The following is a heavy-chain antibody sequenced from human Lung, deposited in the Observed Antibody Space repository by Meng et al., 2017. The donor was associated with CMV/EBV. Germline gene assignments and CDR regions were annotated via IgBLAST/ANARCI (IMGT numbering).Heavy chain of an antibody. CDR3: TTVNWNYYDY. J-gene: IGHJ4*02. Sequence: SCAASGFTFSNAWMSWVRQAPGKGLEWVGRIKSKTDGGTTDYAAPVKGRFTISRDDSKNTLYLQMNSLKSEDTAVYFCTTVNWNYYDYWGQGTLVTVSS. V-gene: IGHV3-15*01. CDR1: GFTFSNAW. CDR2: IKSKTDGGTT. D-gene: IGHD1-1*01.